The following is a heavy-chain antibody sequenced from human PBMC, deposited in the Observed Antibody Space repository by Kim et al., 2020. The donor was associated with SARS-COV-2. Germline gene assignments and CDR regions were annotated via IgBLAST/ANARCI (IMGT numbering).Heavy chain of an antibody. CDR3: ATDVLASTWAKYIHH. D-gene: IGHD6-13*01. Sequence: ADSLKGRFTISRDNSKNTLYLQMNSLRAGDTAIYYCATDVLASTWAKYIHHWGRGTLVTVSS. J-gene: IGHJ1*01. V-gene: IGHV3-30*07.